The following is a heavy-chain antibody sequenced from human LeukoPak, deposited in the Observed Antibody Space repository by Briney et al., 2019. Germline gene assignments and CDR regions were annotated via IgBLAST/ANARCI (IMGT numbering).Heavy chain of an antibody. CDR1: GGSISSYY. V-gene: IGHV4-4*07. J-gene: IGHJ4*02. D-gene: IGHD3-22*01. Sequence: SETLSLTCIVSGGSISSYYWSWIRQPAGKGLEWIGRIYTSGSTTYNPSLKSRVTISGDTSENQFSLRLSSVTAADTAVYYCARASYSYDISGWVPFDYWGQGTLVTVSS. CDR2: IYTSGST. CDR3: ARASYSYDISGWVPFDY.